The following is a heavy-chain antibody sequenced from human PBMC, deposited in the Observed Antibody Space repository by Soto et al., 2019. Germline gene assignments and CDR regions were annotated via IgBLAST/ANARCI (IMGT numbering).Heavy chain of an antibody. CDR3: ARTIWYLGPTLDY. Sequence: SETLSLTCAVYGGSFSGYYWSWIRQPPGKGLEWIGEINHSGSTNYNLSLKSRVTISVDTSKNQFSLKLSSVTAADTAVYYCARTIWYLGPTLDYWGQGTLVTVSS. J-gene: IGHJ4*02. D-gene: IGHD6-13*01. CDR2: INHSGST. V-gene: IGHV4-34*01. CDR1: GGSFSGYY.